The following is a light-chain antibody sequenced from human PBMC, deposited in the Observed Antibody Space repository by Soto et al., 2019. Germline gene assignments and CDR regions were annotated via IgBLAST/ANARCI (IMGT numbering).Light chain of an antibody. CDR2: ENH. CDR3: RTWDSSLSAHV. Sequence: QSVLTQPPSVSAAPGQKVTISCSGSSSSIWNNYVSWYQQLPGTAPKLLIYENHYRPSGIPDRFSGSKSGTSATLGITGLQTGDEASYFCRTWDSSLSAHVFGTGTKVTVL. CDR1: SSSIWNNY. V-gene: IGLV1-51*02. J-gene: IGLJ1*01.